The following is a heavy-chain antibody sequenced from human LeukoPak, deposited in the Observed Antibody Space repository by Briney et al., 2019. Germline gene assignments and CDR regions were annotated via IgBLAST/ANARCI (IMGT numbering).Heavy chain of an antibody. Sequence: GGSLRLSCAASGFSVSSNYMSWVRQAPGKGLTWVSVIYSSGSTYYADSVKGRFAISRDDSKNTLHLQMNSLRAEDTAMYYCTRAHGPITRDAYLDYWGQGTLVTVSS. CDR2: IYSSGST. D-gene: IGHD5-12*01. CDR3: TRAHGPITRDAYLDY. V-gene: IGHV3-53*01. J-gene: IGHJ4*02. CDR1: GFSVSSNY.